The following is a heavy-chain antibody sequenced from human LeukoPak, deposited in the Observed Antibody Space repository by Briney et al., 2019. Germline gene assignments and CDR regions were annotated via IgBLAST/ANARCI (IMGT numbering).Heavy chain of an antibody. CDR2: LSWNGGIT. J-gene: IGHJ3*02. V-gene: IGHV3-20*04. CDR3: VRGVSYGAFDI. Sequence: PGGSLRLSCAASGFTFDDHGMNWVRQGPGKGLEWVSGLSWNGGITGYADSVKGRFVISRDNAKKSLYLQMNLLSAEDTALYYCVRGVSYGAFDIWGQGTRVIVSS. CDR1: GFTFDDHG. D-gene: IGHD3-10*01.